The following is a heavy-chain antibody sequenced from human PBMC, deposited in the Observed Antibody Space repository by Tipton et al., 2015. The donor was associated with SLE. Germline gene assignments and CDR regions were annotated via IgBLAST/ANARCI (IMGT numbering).Heavy chain of an antibody. Sequence: LRLSCTVSGGSISSGTYYWSWIRQNPQKGLEWIGYIYNSGNTHYNPSLKSRVTISVDTSKNQFSLKLSSVTAADTAVYYCALYSYGYWGQGTLVTVSS. V-gene: IGHV4-31*03. CDR3: ALYSYGY. D-gene: IGHD5-18*01. CDR1: GGSISSGTYY. J-gene: IGHJ4*02. CDR2: IYNSGNT.